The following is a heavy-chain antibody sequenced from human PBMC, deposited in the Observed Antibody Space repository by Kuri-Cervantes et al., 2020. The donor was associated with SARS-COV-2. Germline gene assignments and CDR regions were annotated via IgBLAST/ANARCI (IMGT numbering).Heavy chain of an antibody. CDR2: IRSITDGETT. J-gene: IGHJ4*02. D-gene: IGHD3-3*01. CDR3: TGRDFNY. V-gene: IGHV3-15*07. Sequence: GESLKISCAASGFTFSGSAMHWVRQASGKGLEWVGRIRSITDGETTDYAAPVKGRFTISRDDSNNTLYLQMNNLKIEDTGFYYCTGRDFNYWGQGTLVTVSS. CDR1: GFTFSGSA.